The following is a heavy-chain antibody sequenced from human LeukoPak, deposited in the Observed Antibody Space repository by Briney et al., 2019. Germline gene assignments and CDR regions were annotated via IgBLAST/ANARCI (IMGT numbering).Heavy chain of an antibody. Sequence: KPSETLSLTCTVSGDSISSYYWSWIRQPPGKGLEWIGNIYYSVRTNYNPSLKSRVTISVDTSKNQMSLKLSSVTAADTAAYYCARIGNYYFDYWGQGTLVTVSS. CDR3: ARIGNYYFDY. CDR1: GDSISSYY. D-gene: IGHD1-1*01. J-gene: IGHJ4*02. V-gene: IGHV4-59*01. CDR2: IYYSVRT.